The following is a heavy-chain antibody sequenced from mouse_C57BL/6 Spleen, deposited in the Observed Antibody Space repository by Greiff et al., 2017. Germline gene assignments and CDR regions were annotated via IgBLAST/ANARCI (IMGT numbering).Heavy chain of an antibody. CDR1: GYTFTDYY. J-gene: IGHJ3*01. Sequence: QVQLKESGPELVKPGASVKISCKASGYTFTDYYINWVKQRPGPGLEWIGWIYPGSGNTKYNEKFKGKATLTVDTSSSTAYMQLSSLTSEDSAVYFCARSDGYYEEFAYWGQGTLVTVSA. D-gene: IGHD2-3*01. CDR2: IYPGSGNT. V-gene: IGHV1-84*01. CDR3: ARSDGYYEEFAY.